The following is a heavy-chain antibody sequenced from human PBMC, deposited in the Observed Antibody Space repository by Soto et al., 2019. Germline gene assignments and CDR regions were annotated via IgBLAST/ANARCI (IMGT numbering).Heavy chain of an antibody. CDR1: GGSISSGGYY. Sequence: SETLSLTCTVSGGSISSGGYYWSWIRQHPGKGLEWIGYIYYSGSTYYNPSLKSRVTISVDTSKNQFSLKLSSVTAADTAVYYCARVIPNRSSGYSGLWFDPWGQGTLVTVSS. CDR2: IYYSGST. D-gene: IGHD3-22*01. CDR3: ARVIPNRSSGYSGLWFDP. J-gene: IGHJ5*02. V-gene: IGHV4-31*03.